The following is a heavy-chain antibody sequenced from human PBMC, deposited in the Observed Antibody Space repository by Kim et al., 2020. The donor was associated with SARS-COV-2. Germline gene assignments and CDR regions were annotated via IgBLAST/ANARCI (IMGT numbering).Heavy chain of an antibody. V-gene: IGHV3-53*01. CDR1: GFTVSSDY. D-gene: IGHD6-6*01. CDR2: IYSGGST. CDR3: ARVEYSSSSGHFDY. J-gene: IGHJ4*02. Sequence: GGSLRLSCAASGFTVSSDYMSWVRQAPGKGLEWVSVIYSGGSTYYADSVKGRFTISRDNSKNTLYLQMNSLRAEDTAVYYCARVEYSSSSGHFDYWGQGTLVTVSS.